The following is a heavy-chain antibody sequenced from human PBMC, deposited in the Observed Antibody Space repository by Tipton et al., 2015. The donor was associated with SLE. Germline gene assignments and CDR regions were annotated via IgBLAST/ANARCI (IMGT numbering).Heavy chain of an antibody. CDR3: ATLGGGTYSPFDF. CDR1: GGSIGRSSYY. J-gene: IGHJ4*02. CDR2: VYDSGST. D-gene: IGHD1-26*01. Sequence: LRLSCTVSGGSIGRSSYYWGWIRQPRGKGLEWIASVYDSGSTYYNPSLKSRGTISVDTSKNQFSLRLSSVTAADTAVYFCATLGGGTYSPFDFWGQGTLVTVSS. V-gene: IGHV4-39*01.